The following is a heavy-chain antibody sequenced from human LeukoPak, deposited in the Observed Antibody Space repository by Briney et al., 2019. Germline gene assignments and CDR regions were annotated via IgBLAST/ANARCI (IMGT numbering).Heavy chain of an antibody. J-gene: IGHJ4*02. CDR2: IYTSGSA. V-gene: IGHV4-4*07. CDR3: ARDTRITMIVVVNVFDY. Sequence: SETLSLTCTVSGGSISSYYWSWIRQPAGKGLEWIGRIYTSGSANYNPSLKSRVTISVDTSKNQFSLKLSSVTAADTAVYYCARDTRITMIVVVNVFDYWGQGTLVTVSS. D-gene: IGHD3-22*01. CDR1: GGSISSYY.